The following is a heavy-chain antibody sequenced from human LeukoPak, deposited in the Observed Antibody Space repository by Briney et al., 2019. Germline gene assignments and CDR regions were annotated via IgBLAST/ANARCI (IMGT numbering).Heavy chain of an antibody. V-gene: IGHV4-39*07. Sequence: PSETLSLTCTVSGGSISSSSYYWGWIRQPPGKGLEWIGSIYYSGSTYYNPSLKSRVTISVDTSKNQFSLKLSSVTAADTAVYYCARDGDGYNWVFDYWGQGTLVTVSS. CDR3: ARDGDGYNWVFDY. CDR1: GGSISSSSYY. CDR2: IYYSGST. D-gene: IGHD5-24*01. J-gene: IGHJ4*02.